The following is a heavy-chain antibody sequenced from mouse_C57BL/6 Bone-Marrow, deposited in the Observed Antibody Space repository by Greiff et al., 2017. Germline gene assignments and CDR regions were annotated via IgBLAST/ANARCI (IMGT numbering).Heavy chain of an antibody. D-gene: IGHD1-1*01. CDR2: IDPNSGGT. CDR1: GYTFTSYW. V-gene: IGHV1-72*01. J-gene: IGHJ2*01. CDR3: ARLLITTVVATIGYYFDY. Sequence: VQLQQPGAELVKPGASVKLSCKASGYTFTSYWMHWVKQRPGRGLEWIGRIDPNSGGTKYNEKFKSKATLTVDKPSSTAYMQLSSLTSEDSAVYYCARLLITTVVATIGYYFDYWGQGTTLTVSS.